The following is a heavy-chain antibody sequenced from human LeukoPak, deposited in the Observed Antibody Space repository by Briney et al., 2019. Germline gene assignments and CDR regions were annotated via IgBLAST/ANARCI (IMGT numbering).Heavy chain of an antibody. D-gene: IGHD1-26*01. CDR2: ITTSSSEI. Sequence: PGGSLRFSCAASGFTFSSYNMRWVRQGPGKGLEWISYITTSSSEIYYADSVKGRFAISRDNAKNSLYLQMYSLRDEDTAVYYCVRRVVGAMPFDYWGQGTLVTVSS. J-gene: IGHJ4*02. CDR3: VRRVVGAMPFDY. V-gene: IGHV3-48*02. CDR1: GFTFSSYN.